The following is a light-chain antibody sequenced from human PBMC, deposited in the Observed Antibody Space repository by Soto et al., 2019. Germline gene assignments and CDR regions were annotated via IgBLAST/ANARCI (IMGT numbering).Light chain of an antibody. Sequence: QAAVTQPAGVSVYPRQLITISCAGPSGDSGSYDFVSWHQQHPGKAPKLLIYVVSGRPSGVSGVSDRFSGSTSGNTASLTISGLQAEDEADYYCSSFTSNSTYVFGTGTKVTVL. CDR1: SGDSGSYDF. CDR3: SSFTSNSTYV. J-gene: IGLJ1*01. CDR2: VVS. V-gene: IGLV2-14*01.